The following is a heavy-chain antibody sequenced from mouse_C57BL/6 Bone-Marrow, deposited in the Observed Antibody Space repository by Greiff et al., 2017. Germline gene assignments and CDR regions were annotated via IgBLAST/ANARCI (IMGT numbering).Heavy chain of an antibody. J-gene: IGHJ2*01. D-gene: IGHD2-5*01. Sequence: VQLQQSGAELVRPGASVKLSCTASGFNIKDDYMHCVKQRPEQGLEWIGWIDPENGATEYASKFPGKAPVKSATYSNTAYLKLSSLTSEDTAVYYFTTRAIVTQYYFDYWGQGTTLTVSS. CDR2: IDPENGAT. CDR1: GFNIKDDY. V-gene: IGHV14-4*01. CDR3: TTRAIVTQYYFDY.